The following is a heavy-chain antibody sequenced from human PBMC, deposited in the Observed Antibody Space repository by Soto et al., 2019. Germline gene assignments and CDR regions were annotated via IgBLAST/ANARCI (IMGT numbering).Heavy chain of an antibody. Sequence: LRLSCAASGNSFGSYWMSWVRQSPGKGLEWVANIIQDGSEKHYVDSVKGRFTISRDNAKNSVYLQMHSLRPEDTAVYYCASATLLPFDWLDSWGQGTLVTVSS. V-gene: IGHV3-7*03. CDR3: ASATLLPFDWLDS. CDR2: IIQDGSEK. D-gene: IGHD2-21*01. CDR1: GNSFGSYW. J-gene: IGHJ4*02.